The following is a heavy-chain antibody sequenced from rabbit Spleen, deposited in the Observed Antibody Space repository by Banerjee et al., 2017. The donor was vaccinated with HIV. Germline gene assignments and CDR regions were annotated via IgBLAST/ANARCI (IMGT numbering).Heavy chain of an antibody. D-gene: IGHD7-1*01. Sequence: QSLEESGGDLVKPGASLTLTCTASGFSFSSSDYMCWVRQAPGKGLEWIGCIYTGSGSTWYASWVNGRFTISKTSSTTVDLKMTSLTAADTATYFCARAAYSDSFYAANWSLWGQGTLVTVS. J-gene: IGHJ3*01. CDR3: ARAAYSDSFYAANWSL. CDR1: GFSFSSSDY. V-gene: IGHV1S40*01. CDR2: IYTGSGST.